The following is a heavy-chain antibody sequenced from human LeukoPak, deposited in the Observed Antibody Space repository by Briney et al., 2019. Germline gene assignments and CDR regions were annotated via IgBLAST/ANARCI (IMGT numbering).Heavy chain of an antibody. V-gene: IGHV4-38-2*02. CDR1: GYSISSGYY. CDR3: ARDQGQYSSGFDY. CDR2: IYHSGGT. Sequence: PSETLSLTCTVSGYSISSGYYWGWIRQPPGKGLEWIGSIYHSGGTYYNPSLKSRVTISVDTSKNQFSLKLSSVTAADTAVYYCARDQGQYSSGFDYWGQGTLVTVSS. J-gene: IGHJ4*02. D-gene: IGHD6-19*01.